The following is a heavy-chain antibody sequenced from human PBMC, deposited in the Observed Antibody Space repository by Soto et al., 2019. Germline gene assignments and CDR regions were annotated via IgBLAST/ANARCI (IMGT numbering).Heavy chain of an antibody. J-gene: IGHJ4*02. CDR1: SGSFSGYY. CDR3: ARGRLLLTTSRVAITYFAY. D-gene: IGHD3-3*01. CDR2: ITHGGST. Sequence: PSETLSLTCAVYSGSFSGYYYSWIRQPPGGGLEWIGEITHGGSTTYSPSLKSRVTMSLDTSKNQFSLNMTSVSAADTAVYYCARGRLLLTTSRVAITYFAYWGQAILVTVSS. V-gene: IGHV4-34*01.